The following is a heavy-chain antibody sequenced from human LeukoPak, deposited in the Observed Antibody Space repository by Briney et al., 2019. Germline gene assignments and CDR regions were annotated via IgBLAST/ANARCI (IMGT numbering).Heavy chain of an antibody. Sequence: PGGSLRLSCAAPGFTFSSYAMSWVRQAPGKGLVWVSRINSDGSSTSYADSVKGRFTISRDNAKNTLYLQMNSLRAEDTAVYYCALTSNWKAGWGQGTLVTASS. CDR2: INSDGSST. V-gene: IGHV3-74*01. J-gene: IGHJ4*02. CDR1: GFTFSSYA. D-gene: IGHD1-1*01. CDR3: ALTSNWKAG.